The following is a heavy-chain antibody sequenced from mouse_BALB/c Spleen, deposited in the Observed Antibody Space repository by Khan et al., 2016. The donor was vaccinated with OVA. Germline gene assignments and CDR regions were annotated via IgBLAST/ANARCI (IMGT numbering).Heavy chain of an antibody. Sequence: QVQLKQSGAELARPGASVKLSCKASGYTFTDYYINWVKQRTGQGLEWIGEISPGSGATYYNARFKGKVTLTADKSSSTAYMQLSSLTSEASAVYFCARRNYCGYTVAYWGQGTLVTVSA. D-gene: IGHD1-2*01. CDR1: GYTFTDYY. J-gene: IGHJ3*01. V-gene: IGHV1-77*01. CDR3: ARRNYCGYTVAY. CDR2: ISPGSGAT.